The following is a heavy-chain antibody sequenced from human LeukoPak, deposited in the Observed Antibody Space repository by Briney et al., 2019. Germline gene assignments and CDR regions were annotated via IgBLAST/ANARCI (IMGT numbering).Heavy chain of an antibody. CDR1: GYTFTTYG. CDR2: ISTYNGNT. V-gene: IGHV1-18*01. J-gene: IGHJ5*02. Sequence: ASVKVSCKASGYTFTTYGINWVRQAPGQGLEWMGWISTYNGNTHYAQKLQGRVTMTTDTSTSTAYMELRSLRSDDTALYYCARDEVAYGSGSCVSWGQGTLVTVSS. D-gene: IGHD3-10*01. CDR3: ARDEVAYGSGSCVS.